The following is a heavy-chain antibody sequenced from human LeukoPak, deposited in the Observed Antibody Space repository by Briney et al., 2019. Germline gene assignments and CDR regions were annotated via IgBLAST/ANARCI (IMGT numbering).Heavy chain of an antibody. D-gene: IGHD2-21*01. V-gene: IGHV3-66*01. J-gene: IGHJ4*02. Sequence: GGSLSLSCAPSALTVRGNSVTWIRQIPGEGLEWVSAIYYGGSTFYADSVKGRFIISRDTSKNTWTLQMNSLRVEDTAVYYCARIAKDCGGDCFADYWGQGTLVTVSS. CDR1: ALTVRGNS. CDR3: ARIAKDCGGDCFADY. CDR2: IYYGGST.